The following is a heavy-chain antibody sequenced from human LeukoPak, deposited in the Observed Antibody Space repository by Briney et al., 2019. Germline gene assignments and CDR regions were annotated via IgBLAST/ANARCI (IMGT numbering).Heavy chain of an antibody. J-gene: IGHJ2*01. CDR2: IYSGGTT. D-gene: IGHD6-13*01. V-gene: IGHV3-53*01. Sequence: GGSLRLSCAASGFTVSSNYMSWVRQAPGKGLEWVSVIYSGGTTYYADSVKGRFTISRDNSKNTLYLQMNSLRAEDTAVYYCARVGSSWPNWYFDLWRRGTLVTVSS. CDR3: ARVGSSWPNWYFDL. CDR1: GFTVSSNY.